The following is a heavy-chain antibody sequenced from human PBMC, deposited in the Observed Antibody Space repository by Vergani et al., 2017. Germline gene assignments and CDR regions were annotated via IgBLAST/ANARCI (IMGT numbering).Heavy chain of an antibody. J-gene: IGHJ6*03. CDR1: GFTFSSYG. Sequence: QVQLVESGGGVVQPGRSLRLSCAASGFTFSSYGMHWVRQAPGKGLEWVAVISYDGSNKYYADPVKGRFTISRDNSKNTLYLQMNSQRAEDTAVYYCAKSGGPHDFWSGYYYYYMDVWGKGTTVTVSS. V-gene: IGHV3-30*18. CDR2: ISYDGSNK. D-gene: IGHD3-3*01. CDR3: AKSGGPHDFWSGYYYYYMDV.